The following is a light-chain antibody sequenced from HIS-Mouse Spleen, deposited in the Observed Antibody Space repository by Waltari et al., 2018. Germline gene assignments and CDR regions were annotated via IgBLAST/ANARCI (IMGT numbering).Light chain of an antibody. J-gene: IGLJ2*01. CDR2: DNN. V-gene: IGLV1-51*01. Sequence: QSLLTQPPSVSAAPGQKVTIHCSGSSPNLGNKSLSLYQELPGTAPKLLIYDNNKRPSGIPDRFSGSKSGTSATLGITGLQTGDEADYYCGKWDSSLSAGVFGGGTKLTVL. CDR1: SPNLGNKS. CDR3: GKWDSSLSAGV.